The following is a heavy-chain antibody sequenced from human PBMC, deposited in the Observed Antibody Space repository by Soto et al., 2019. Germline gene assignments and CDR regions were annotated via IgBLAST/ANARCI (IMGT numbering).Heavy chain of an antibody. J-gene: IGHJ5*02. CDR1: GYTFTSYA. CDR2: INAGNGDT. Sequence: QVQLVQSGAEVKKPGASVKVSCKASGYTFTSYALDWVRQAPGQRLEWMGGINAGNGDTKYSQNCQGRVTITRDTSATTAYMELSSLRYEDTAVYYCAREALRFCTSTSCSTDWFDPWGQGTLVTVSS. D-gene: IGHD2-2*01. V-gene: IGHV1-3*01. CDR3: AREALRFCTSTSCSTDWFDP.